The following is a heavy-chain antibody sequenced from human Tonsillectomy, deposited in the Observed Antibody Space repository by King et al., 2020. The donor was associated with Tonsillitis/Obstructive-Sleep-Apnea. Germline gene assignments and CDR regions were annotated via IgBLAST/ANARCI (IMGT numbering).Heavy chain of an antibody. CDR2: IYYSGST. D-gene: IGHD2-2*01. V-gene: IGHV4-61*01. J-gene: IGHJ5*02. CDR1: GGSVSSGSYY. Sequence: VQLQESGPGLVKPSETLSLTCTVSGGSVSSGSYYWSWIRQPPGKGLEWIGYIYYSGSTNYNPSLNSRVTISVDTSKNQFSLKLSSVTAADTAVYYCARAPIVVVPAAMDRFDPWGQGTLVTVSS. CDR3: ARAPIVVVPAAMDRFDP.